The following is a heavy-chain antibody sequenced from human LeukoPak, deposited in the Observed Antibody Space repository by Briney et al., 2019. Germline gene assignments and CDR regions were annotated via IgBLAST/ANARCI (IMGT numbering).Heavy chain of an antibody. CDR1: GYTFTSYD. J-gene: IGHJ6*02. CDR3: ARGGVLRYFDWFPIYYYGMDV. V-gene: IGHV1-8*01. Sequence: GASVRVSCKASGYTFTSYDINWVRQAPGQGLEGMGWMNPNSGNTGYAQKFQGRVTMTRNTSISTAYMELSSLRSEDTAVYYCARGGVLRYFDWFPIYYYGMDVWGQGTTVTVSS. D-gene: IGHD3-9*01. CDR2: MNPNSGNT.